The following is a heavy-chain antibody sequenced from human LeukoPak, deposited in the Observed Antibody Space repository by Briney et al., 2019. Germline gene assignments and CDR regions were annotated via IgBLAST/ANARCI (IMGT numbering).Heavy chain of an antibody. D-gene: IGHD6-19*01. V-gene: IGHV6-1*01. CDR3: ARDQGPQWLVLGRGNWFDP. Sequence: ASQTLSLTCAISGDSVSSNSAAWNWIRQSPSRGLEWLGRTYYRSKWYNDYAVSVKSRITINPDTSKNQFSLQLNSVTPEDTAVYYCARDQGPQWLVLGRGNWFDPWGQGTLVTVSS. J-gene: IGHJ5*02. CDR2: TYYRSKWYN. CDR1: GDSVSSNSAA.